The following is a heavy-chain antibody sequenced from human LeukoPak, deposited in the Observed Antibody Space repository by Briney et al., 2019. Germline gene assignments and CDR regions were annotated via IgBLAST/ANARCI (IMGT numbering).Heavy chain of an antibody. D-gene: IGHD2-15*01. V-gene: IGHV3-30-3*01. J-gene: IGHJ4*02. CDR3: VRGPYCSGGSCYGHFDY. Sequence: PGGSLRLSCAASGFTFSSYAMHWVRQAPGKGLEWVAVISYDGSNKYYADSVKGRFTISRDNSKNTLYLQMNSLRAEDTAVYYCVRGPYCSGGSCYGHFDYWGQGTLVTASS. CDR2: ISYDGSNK. CDR1: GFTFSSYA.